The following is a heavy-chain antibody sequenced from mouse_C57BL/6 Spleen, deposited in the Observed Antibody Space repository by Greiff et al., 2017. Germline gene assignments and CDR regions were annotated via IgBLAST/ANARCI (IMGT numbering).Heavy chain of an antibody. V-gene: IGHV1-42*01. J-gene: IGHJ1*03. CDR3: ARDYGSSYGYFDG. CDR1: GYSFTGYY. CDR2: INPSTGGT. D-gene: IGHD1-1*01. Sequence: VQLQQSGPELVKPGASVKISCKASGYSFTGYYMNWVKQSPEKSLEWIGEINPSTGGTTSNQQFTAKATLTVDKSSSTAYMQLKSLTSEDSAVYYCARDYGSSYGYFDGWGTGTTVTVSS.